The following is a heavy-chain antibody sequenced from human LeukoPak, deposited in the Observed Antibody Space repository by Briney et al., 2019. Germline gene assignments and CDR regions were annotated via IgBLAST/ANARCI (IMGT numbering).Heavy chain of an antibody. CDR2: INPSGGST. D-gene: IGHD5-18*01. V-gene: IGHV1-46*01. Sequence: ASVKVSCKASGYTFTSYYMHWVRQAPGQGLEWMGIINPSGGSTSYAQKFQGRVTITADKSTSTAYMELSSLRSEDTAVYYCARAPGYSYGYDYWGQGTLVTVSS. CDR3: ARAPGYSYGYDY. J-gene: IGHJ4*02. CDR1: GYTFTSYY.